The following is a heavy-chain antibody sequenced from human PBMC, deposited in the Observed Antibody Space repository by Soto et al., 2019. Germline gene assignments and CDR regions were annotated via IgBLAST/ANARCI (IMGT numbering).Heavy chain of an antibody. CDR2: IYYSGST. V-gene: IGHV4-4*02. D-gene: IGHD6-13*01. CDR1: GGSISSSNW. Sequence: KPSETLSLTCAVSGGSISSSNWWSWVRQPPGKGLEWIGEIYYSGSTNYNPSLKSRVTISVDTSKNQLSLKLRSVTAADTAVYYCARAGSRDYYYMDVWGKGTTVTVSS. CDR3: ARAGSRDYYYMDV. J-gene: IGHJ6*03.